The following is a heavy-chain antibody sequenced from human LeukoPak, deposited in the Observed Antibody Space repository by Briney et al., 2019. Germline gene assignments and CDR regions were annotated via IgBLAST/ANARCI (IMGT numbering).Heavy chain of an antibody. CDR1: GCSISSYY. CDR3: ARVQDDFWSGYYTGGWYYGMDV. V-gene: IGHV4-59*01. J-gene: IGHJ6*02. CDR2: IYYSGST. Sequence: SETLSLTCTVSGCSISSYYWSWIRQPPGKGLEWIGYIYYSGSTNYNPSLKSRVTISVDASKNQFSLKLSSVTAADTAVYYCARVQDDFWSGYYTGGWYYGMDVWGQGTTVTVSS. D-gene: IGHD3-3*01.